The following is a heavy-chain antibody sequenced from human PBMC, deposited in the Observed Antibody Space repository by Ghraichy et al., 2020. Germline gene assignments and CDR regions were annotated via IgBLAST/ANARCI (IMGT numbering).Heavy chain of an antibody. Sequence: GGSLRLSCAASGFTFSTYWMPWVRQAPGKGLAWVSRINGDGGSATYAASVKGRFTVSRDNAKNTLFLQMNSLTAEDTAVYCCVTSPLLLFDWCQGTLVTVSS. D-gene: IGHD2/OR15-2a*01. CDR2: INGDGGSA. V-gene: IGHV3-74*01. CDR1: GFTFSTYW. J-gene: IGHJ4*02. CDR3: VTSPLLLFD.